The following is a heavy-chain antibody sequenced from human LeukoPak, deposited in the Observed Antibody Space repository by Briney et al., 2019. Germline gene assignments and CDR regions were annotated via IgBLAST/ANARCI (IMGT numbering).Heavy chain of an antibody. CDR3: AKGGIVGTTQPYFDY. V-gene: IGHV3-74*01. D-gene: IGHD1-26*01. CDR1: GFTFSNYW. J-gene: IGHJ4*02. CDR2: ISSDGSST. Sequence: GGSLRLSCAASGFTFSNYWMHWVPQAPGKGLVWVSRISSDGSSTNYADSVKGRFTISGDNAKNTLYLQMNSLRAEDTAVYYCAKGGIVGTTQPYFDYWGQGTLVTVSS.